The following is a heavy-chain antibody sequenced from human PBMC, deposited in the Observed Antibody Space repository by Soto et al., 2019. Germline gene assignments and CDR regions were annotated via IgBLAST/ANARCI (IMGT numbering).Heavy chain of an antibody. CDR1: GGSISSYY. CDR3: ARVGVRYDILTGYDDTFFDY. CDR2: IYYSGST. Sequence: SETLSLTCTVSGGSISSYYWSWIRQPPGKGLEWIGYIYYSGSTNYNPSLKSRVTISVDTSKNQFSLKLSSVTAADTAVYYCARVGVRYDILTGYDDTFFDYWGQGTLVTVSS. V-gene: IGHV4-59*01. D-gene: IGHD3-9*01. J-gene: IGHJ4*02.